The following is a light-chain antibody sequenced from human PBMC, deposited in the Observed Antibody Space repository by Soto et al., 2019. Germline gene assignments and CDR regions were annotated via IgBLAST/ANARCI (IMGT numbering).Light chain of an antibody. CDR1: STDVGGYNY. J-gene: IGLJ2*01. CDR3: SSYTSSSTTVV. Sequence: QSALTQPASVSGSPGQSITISCTGTSTDVGGYNYASWYQQHPGKAPKLMIYDVSNRPSGVSNRFSGSMSGNTASLTISGLQAEDEADYYCSSYTSSSTTVVFGGGTKLTVL. CDR2: DVS. V-gene: IGLV2-14*03.